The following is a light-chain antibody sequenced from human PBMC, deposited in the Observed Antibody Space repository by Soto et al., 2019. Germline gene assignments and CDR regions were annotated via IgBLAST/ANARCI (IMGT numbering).Light chain of an antibody. CDR2: SAS. J-gene: IGKJ1*01. V-gene: IGKV1-6*01. Sequence: AIQMTQSPSSLSASVGDRVTITCRASLGIRDDLGWYQQKPGTAPKLLIYSASSLQSGVPSRFSGSGSGTDFTLTISSLHPEDFATYYCLQDYNYPWTFGQGTKVEIK. CDR3: LQDYNYPWT. CDR1: LGIRDD.